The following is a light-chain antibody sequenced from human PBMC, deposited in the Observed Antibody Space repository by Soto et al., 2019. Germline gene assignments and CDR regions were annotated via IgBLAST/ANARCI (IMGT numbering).Light chain of an antibody. CDR3: ETWDSGLSAGI. V-gene: IGLV1-51*01. CDR2: DTN. J-gene: IGLJ2*01. Sequence: QSVLTQPASVSAAPGQRVTISCSGNNSNVGNNFVSWYQQFPGTAPKLLIYDTNKRPSGIPDRFSGSKTGTSATLGITGLQTGDEADYYCETWDSGLSAGIFGGGTQLTVL. CDR1: NSNVGNNF.